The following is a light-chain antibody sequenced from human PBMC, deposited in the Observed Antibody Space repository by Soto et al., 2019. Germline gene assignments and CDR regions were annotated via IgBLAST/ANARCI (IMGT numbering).Light chain of an antibody. CDR3: QQRSNWPIFT. CDR1: QSVSDF. V-gene: IGKV3-11*01. J-gene: IGKJ3*01. CDR2: DAA. Sequence: EIVLTQSPGTLSLFPGERATLSCRASQSVSDFLACYQQKPGQAPRLLIYDAAKRAPGIPARFSGSGSGTDFNLTISSLEPEDSAVYYCQQRSNWPIFTFGPGT.